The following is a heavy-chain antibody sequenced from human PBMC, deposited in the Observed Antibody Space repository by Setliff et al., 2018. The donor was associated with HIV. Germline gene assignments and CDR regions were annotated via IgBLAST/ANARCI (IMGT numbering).Heavy chain of an antibody. CDR3: ARVPPYNSALDK. CDR1: GFTLSNTY. Sequence: GESLRLSCAASGFTLSNTYMAWVRQAPGKRPEWVSTLYGSGDTYHADSVKGRFTLSRDTSKNTMFLQMNSLRHEDTALYYCARVPPYNSALDKWGQGTLVTVSS. V-gene: IGHV3-66*02. D-gene: IGHD6-19*01. CDR2: LYGSGDT. J-gene: IGHJ4*02.